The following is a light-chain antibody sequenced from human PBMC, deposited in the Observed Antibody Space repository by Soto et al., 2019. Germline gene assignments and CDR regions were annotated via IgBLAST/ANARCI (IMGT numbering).Light chain of an antibody. Sequence: DIVMTQSPDSLAVSLGERATINCKSSQSVLYSSKNKNYLAWYQQKPGQPPKLLIYWASTRESGFPDRFSGSGSGTDFTLTISSLQAEDVAVYDCQQYYSSPITFGQGTRLEIK. CDR1: QSVLYSSKNKNY. CDR3: QQYYSSPIT. CDR2: WAS. V-gene: IGKV4-1*01. J-gene: IGKJ5*01.